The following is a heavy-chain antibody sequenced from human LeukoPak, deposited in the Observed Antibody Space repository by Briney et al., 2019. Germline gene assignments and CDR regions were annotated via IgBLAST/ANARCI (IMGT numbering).Heavy chain of an antibody. V-gene: IGHV1-24*01. D-gene: IGHD3-22*01. CDR2: FDNEDGET. Sequence: ASVKVSCKVPGYTLTELSMHWVRQAPGKGLEWMGGFDNEDGETIYAQKFQGRVTVTEDTSTDTAYMELRSLRSEDTAVYYCATGNYYDTSRYYQVYFDYWGQGTLVTVSS. CDR1: GYTLTELS. CDR3: ATGNYYDTSRYYQVYFDY. J-gene: IGHJ4*02.